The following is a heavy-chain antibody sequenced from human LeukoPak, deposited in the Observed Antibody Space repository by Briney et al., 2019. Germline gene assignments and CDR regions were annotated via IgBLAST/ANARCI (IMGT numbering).Heavy chain of an antibody. V-gene: IGHV3-15*01. CDR3: TTDIGYSSSWFPDAFDI. D-gene: IGHD6-13*01. J-gene: IGHJ3*02. CDR2: IKSKTDGGTT. CDR1: GFTFSDVW. Sequence: GGSLRLSCATSGFTFSDVWMSWVRQAPGKGLEWVGRIKSKTDGGTTDYAAPVKGRFTISRDDSKNTLYLQMNSLKTEDTAVYYCTTDIGYSSSWFPDAFDIWGQGTMVTVSS.